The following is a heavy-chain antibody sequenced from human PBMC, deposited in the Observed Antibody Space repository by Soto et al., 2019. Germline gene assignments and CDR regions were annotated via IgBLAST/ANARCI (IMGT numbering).Heavy chain of an antibody. Sequence: QVQLRESGPGLVKPSETLSLTCSVSSGSISSYYWSWIRQPPGKGLEWIGYVYYSGSTNYNPSLKSRVTISIDTSKNQFSLRLSSVTAADTAVYYCADGHFWSGFSYSEIKWFDPWGQGTLVTVSS. J-gene: IGHJ5*02. CDR2: VYYSGST. CDR3: ADGHFWSGFSYSEIKWFDP. V-gene: IGHV4-59*01. D-gene: IGHD3-3*02. CDR1: SGSISSYY.